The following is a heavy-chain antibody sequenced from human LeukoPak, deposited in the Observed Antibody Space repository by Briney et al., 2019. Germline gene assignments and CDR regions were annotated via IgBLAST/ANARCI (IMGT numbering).Heavy chain of an antibody. J-gene: IGHJ5*02. V-gene: IGHV4-39*01. CDR1: GGSISSINFY. Sequence: SETLSLTCTVSGGSISSINFYWGWIRQPPGKGLEWIGSIYYSGTTYYNPSLRSRLTISVDTSKNQFLLKLTSVTAADTAVYYCARVGATSWFDPWGQGTLVTVSS. CDR3: ARVGATSWFDP. D-gene: IGHD1-26*01. CDR2: IYYSGTT.